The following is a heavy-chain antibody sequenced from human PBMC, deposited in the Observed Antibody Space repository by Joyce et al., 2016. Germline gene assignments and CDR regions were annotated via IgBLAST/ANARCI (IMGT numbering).Heavy chain of an antibody. CDR1: GFTFSSYG. CDR3: ARGRITIPGVVIGGLKDYFDY. J-gene: IGHJ4*02. D-gene: IGHD3-3*01. CDR2: IWYDGSNK. Sequence: QVQLVESGGGVVQPGRSLRLSCAASGFTFSSYGMHWVRQAPGKGLEGVSVIWYDGSNKYYVDSVKGRFTISRDNSKNTLYLQMKSLRAEDTAVYYCARGRITIPGVVIGGLKDYFDYWGQGTLVTVSS. V-gene: IGHV3-33*01.